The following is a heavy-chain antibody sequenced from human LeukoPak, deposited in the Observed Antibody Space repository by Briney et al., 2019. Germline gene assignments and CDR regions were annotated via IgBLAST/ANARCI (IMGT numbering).Heavy chain of an antibody. CDR1: GGSISSYY. CDR3: ARDRVAATPSGAFDI. Sequence: SETLSLTCTVSGGSISSYYWSWIRQPPGKGLEWIGYIYYSGSTNYNPSLKSRVTISVDTSKNQFSLKLGSVTAADTAVYYCARDRVAATPSGAFDIWGQGTMVTVSS. CDR2: IYYSGST. J-gene: IGHJ3*02. V-gene: IGHV4-59*01. D-gene: IGHD6-13*01.